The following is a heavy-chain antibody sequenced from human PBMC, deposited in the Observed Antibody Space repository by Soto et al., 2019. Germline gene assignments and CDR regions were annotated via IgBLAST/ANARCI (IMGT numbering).Heavy chain of an antibody. Sequence: QVQLQESGPGLVKSSQTLSLTCTVSGGSISSDGNYWSWIRQHPGKGLEWIGYIYYSGSTNYNPSLTSRVTISVVTSKNQFSLKLISVTAADTAVYYCARARMVRGIIYYYGMDVWGQGTTVTVSS. CDR3: ARARMVRGIIYYYGMDV. CDR1: GGSISSDGNY. V-gene: IGHV4-31*03. D-gene: IGHD3-10*01. J-gene: IGHJ6*02. CDR2: IYYSGST.